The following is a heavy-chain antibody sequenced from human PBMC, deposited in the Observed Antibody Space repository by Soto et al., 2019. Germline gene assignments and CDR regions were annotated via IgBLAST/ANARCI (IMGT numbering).Heavy chain of an antibody. J-gene: IGHJ3*02. Sequence: PGGSLRLSCAASGFTVSSNYMSWVRQAPGKWLEWVSVIYSGGSTYYADSVKGRFTISRDNSKNTLYLQMNSLRAEDTAVYYCARDVLDYGDYSNAFDIWGQGTMVTVSS. CDR2: IYSGGST. CDR1: GFTVSSNY. V-gene: IGHV3-66*01. CDR3: ARDVLDYGDYSNAFDI. D-gene: IGHD4-17*01.